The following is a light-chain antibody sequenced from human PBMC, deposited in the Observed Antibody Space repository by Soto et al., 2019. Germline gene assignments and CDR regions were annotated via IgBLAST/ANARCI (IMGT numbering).Light chain of an antibody. CDR1: QTISSSE. CDR2: GAS. J-gene: IGKJ5*01. Sequence: EIVLTQSPGTLSLSPGERATLSCRASQTISSSELVWYQQNPGQAPRLLIYGASSRATGIPDRFSGSGSGTDFTLTTSRLEAEDFAVYYCQHYGSSPSITFGQGTRLEIK. V-gene: IGKV3-20*01. CDR3: QHYGSSPSIT.